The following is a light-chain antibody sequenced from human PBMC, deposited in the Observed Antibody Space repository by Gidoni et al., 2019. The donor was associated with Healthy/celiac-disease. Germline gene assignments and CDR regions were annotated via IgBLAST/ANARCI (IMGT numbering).Light chain of an antibody. CDR2: ATA. Sequence: DIQMTQSPSSVSASVGDRVTITCRASQGISSWLSWYQQQPGKAPKLLIYATASFLSGVPSRWISSRSGTDVTPTIISRLQQDFAAYYCRQEYSCHFTFGPXTKVEIK. J-gene: IGKJ3*01. V-gene: IGKV1-12*02. CDR3: RQEYSCHFT. CDR1: QGISSW.